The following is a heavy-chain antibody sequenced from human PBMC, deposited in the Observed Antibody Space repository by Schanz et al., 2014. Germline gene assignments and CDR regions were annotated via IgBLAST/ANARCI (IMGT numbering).Heavy chain of an antibody. Sequence: VQLVESGGGLVQPGGSLRLSCAASGFTFSDSWMHWVRQAPGQGLEKVAVTSTDGTKTYYAASVRGRFTISRDNSKNTLSLQMDDLRGDDTAMYYCVTWSTTYLYQDYWGQGTLVSVSA. CDR3: VTWSTTYLYQDY. CDR1: GFTFSDSW. D-gene: IGHD1-26*01. J-gene: IGHJ4*02. CDR2: TSTDGTKT. V-gene: IGHV3-30*03.